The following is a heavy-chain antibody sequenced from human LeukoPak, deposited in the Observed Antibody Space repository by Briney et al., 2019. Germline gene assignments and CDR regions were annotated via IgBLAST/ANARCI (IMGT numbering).Heavy chain of an antibody. V-gene: IGHV1-69*05. Sequence: SVKVSCKASGGTFSSYAISWVRQAPGQGLEWMGGIIPIFGTANYAQKFQGRVTITTDESTSTAYMELSSLRSEDTAVYYCASARYCTNGVRYTYYYMDVWGKGTTVTVSS. J-gene: IGHJ6*03. CDR3: ASARYCTNGVRYTYYYMDV. CDR2: IIPIFGTA. D-gene: IGHD2-8*01. CDR1: GGTFSSYA.